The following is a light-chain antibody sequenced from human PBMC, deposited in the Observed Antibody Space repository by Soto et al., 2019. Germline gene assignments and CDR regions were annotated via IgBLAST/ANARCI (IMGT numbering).Light chain of an antibody. CDR3: SSFTSISTYV. CDR2: EVS. V-gene: IGLV2-14*01. J-gene: IGLJ1*01. CDR1: SSDVGNYKY. Sequence: QSALTQPASVSGSPGQSITISCTGTSSDVGNYKYVSWYQQHPGKAPKLMIYEVSNRPSGVSERFSGSKSGFTASLTISGLQAEDESHYYCSSFTSISTYVFGTGTKLTVL.